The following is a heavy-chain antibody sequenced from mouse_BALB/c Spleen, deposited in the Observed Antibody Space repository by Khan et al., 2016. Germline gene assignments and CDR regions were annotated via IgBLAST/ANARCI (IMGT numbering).Heavy chain of an antibody. CDR3: ARDRYYYGSSRYFDV. D-gene: IGHD1-1*01. CDR1: GYTFTNYG. Sequence: QIQLVQSGPELKKPGKTVKISCKASGYTFTNYGMNWVKQAPGKGLKWMGWINTYSGESTYADDFKGRFAFSLETSANTAYLQINNLKNEDTATXFCARDRYYYGSSRYFDVWGAGTTVTVSS. J-gene: IGHJ1*01. CDR2: INTYSGES. V-gene: IGHV9-3-1*01.